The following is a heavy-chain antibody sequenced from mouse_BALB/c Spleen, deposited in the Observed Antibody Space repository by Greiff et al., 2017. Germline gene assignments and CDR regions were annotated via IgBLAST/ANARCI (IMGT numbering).Heavy chain of an antibody. CDR2: ISSGGST. J-gene: IGHJ4*01. Sequence: EVQVVESGGGLVKPGGSLKLSCAASGFTFSSYAMSWVRQTPEKRLEWVASISSGGSTYYPDSVKGRFTISRDNARNILYLQMSSLRSEDTAMYYCARGLYYRYEGYYAMDYWGQGTSVTVSS. D-gene: IGHD2-14*01. V-gene: IGHV5-6-5*01. CDR1: GFTFSSYA. CDR3: ARGLYYRYEGYYAMDY.